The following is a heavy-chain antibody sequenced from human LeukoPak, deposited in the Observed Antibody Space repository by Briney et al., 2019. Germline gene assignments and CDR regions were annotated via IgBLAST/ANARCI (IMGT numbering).Heavy chain of an antibody. V-gene: IGHV3-74*01. CDR1: GFTFSNYW. D-gene: IGHD3-3*01. CDR3: VSGSLQSGYNFDY. Sequence: GGSLRLSCAASGFTFSNYWMHWIRQVPGKGLVWVSHIKYDGSATNYADSVKGRFTISRDNAKNTLYLQMNSLRAEVTAVYYCVSGSLQSGYNFDYWGQGALVTVSS. CDR2: IKYDGSAT. J-gene: IGHJ4*02.